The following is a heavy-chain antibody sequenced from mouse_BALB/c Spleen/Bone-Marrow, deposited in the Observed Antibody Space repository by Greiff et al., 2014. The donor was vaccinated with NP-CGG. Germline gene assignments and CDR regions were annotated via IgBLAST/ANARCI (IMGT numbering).Heavy chain of an antibody. J-gene: IGHJ1*01. D-gene: IGHD2-4*01. CDR1: GYTFTSYW. V-gene: IGHV1S127*01. CDR2: IDPSDSYT. CDR3: TRGDYDWYFDV. Sequence: QVQLQQSGAELVKPGASVKMSCKASGYTFTSYWMHWVKQRPGQGLEWIGVIDPSDSYTSYNQKFKGKATLTVDTSSSTAYMQLSSLTSEDSAFYYGTRGDYDWYFDVGGAGTPVTVSS.